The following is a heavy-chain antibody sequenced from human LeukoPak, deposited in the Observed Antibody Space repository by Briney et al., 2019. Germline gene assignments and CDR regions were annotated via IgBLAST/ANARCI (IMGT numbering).Heavy chain of an antibody. CDR1: GSSISSGDYY. Sequence: PSETLSLTCTVSGSSISSGDYYWSWIRQPPGKGLEWIGYIYYSGSTYYNPSLKSRVTISVDTSKNQFSLKLSSVTAADTAVYYCARGDYYDSSGPDAFDIWGQGTMVTVSS. CDR2: IYYSGST. D-gene: IGHD3-22*01. V-gene: IGHV4-30-4*01. J-gene: IGHJ3*02. CDR3: ARGDYYDSSGPDAFDI.